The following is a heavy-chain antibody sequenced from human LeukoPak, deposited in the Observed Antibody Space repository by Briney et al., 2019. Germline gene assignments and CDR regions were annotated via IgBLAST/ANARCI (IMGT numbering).Heavy chain of an antibody. J-gene: IGHJ4*02. CDR3: ARGYYDSSGYYHFDY. CDR1: GGTFSSYA. Sequence: ASVKVSCKASGGTFSSYAISWVRQAPGQGLEWMGGIIPIFGTANYAQKFQGRVTITTDESTSTAYMELSSLRSEGTAVYYCARGYYDSSGYYHFDYWGQGTLVTVSS. V-gene: IGHV1-69*05. D-gene: IGHD3-22*01. CDR2: IIPIFGTA.